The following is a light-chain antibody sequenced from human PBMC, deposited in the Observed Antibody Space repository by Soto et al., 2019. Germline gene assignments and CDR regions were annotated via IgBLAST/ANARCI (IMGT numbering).Light chain of an antibody. V-gene: IGLV1-40*01. CDR2: ENN. CDR3: QSYDSSLSGYV. Sequence: QFVLTQAPSGSEAPGQRVTISCTGSSSNIGAGYEAHWYQQVPGTAPKLLIYENNNRPSGVPDRFSGSKSGTSASLAITGLQAEDEAEYYCQSYDSSLSGYVFGTGTKVTVL. CDR1: SSNIGAGYE. J-gene: IGLJ1*01.